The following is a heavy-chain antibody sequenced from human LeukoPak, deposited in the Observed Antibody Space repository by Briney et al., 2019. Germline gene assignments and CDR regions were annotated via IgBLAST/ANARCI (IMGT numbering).Heavy chain of an antibody. Sequence: SETLSLTCTVSGGSISTSTYYWGWIRQPPGKGLEWIGSIYYDGSTYYNPSLKSRVTISVDTSKNQFSLKLSSVTAADTAVYYCARGQGHDAFDIWGQGTMVTVSS. J-gene: IGHJ3*02. V-gene: IGHV4-39*01. CDR1: GGSISTSTYY. CDR3: ARGQGHDAFDI. CDR2: IYYDGST.